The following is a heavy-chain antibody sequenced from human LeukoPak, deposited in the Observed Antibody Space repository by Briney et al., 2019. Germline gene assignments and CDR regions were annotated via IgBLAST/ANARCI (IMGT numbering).Heavy chain of an antibody. J-gene: IGHJ4*02. V-gene: IGHV3-23*01. D-gene: IGHD5-18*01. Sequence: GGSLRLSCAASGFTFNYYAMSWVRQAPGKGVEWVSGISDNEGTTYYTDSVKGRFTISRDNTKNTVYLQMNNLRADDTAVYFCARHDSFIPYWGQGTLVTVSS. CDR2: ISDNEGTT. CDR1: GFTFNYYA. CDR3: ARHDSFIPY.